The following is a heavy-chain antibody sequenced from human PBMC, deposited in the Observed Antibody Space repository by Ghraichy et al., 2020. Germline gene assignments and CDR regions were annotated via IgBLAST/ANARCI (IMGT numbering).Heavy chain of an antibody. CDR3: ARAVGGRDWYFDL. D-gene: IGHD4-23*01. J-gene: IGHJ2*01. Sequence: SENLSLTCTVSGGSVSTENYYWSWIRQPPGKRLEWIGYSYYSGSTTYNPSLRSRVTISVDTSKNQFSLKLSSVTAADTAVYYCARAVGGRDWYFDLWGRGTLVIVSS. V-gene: IGHV4-61*01. CDR1: GGSVSTENYY. CDR2: SYYSGST.